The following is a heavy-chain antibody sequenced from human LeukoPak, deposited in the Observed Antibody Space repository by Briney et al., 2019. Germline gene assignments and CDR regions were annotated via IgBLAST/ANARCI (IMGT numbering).Heavy chain of an antibody. CDR1: GFIFSSYE. CDR3: ARDRSGGWCDDAFDI. D-gene: IGHD6-19*01. V-gene: IGHV3-48*03. J-gene: IGHJ3*02. CDR2: ISSSGDII. Sequence: PGGSLRLSCAASGFIFSSYEMNWVRQAPGKGLEWISFISSSGDIIFYEDSVKGRFTVSRDNAKNSLYLQMNSLRAEDTALYYCARDRSGGWCDDAFDIWGQGTMVTVSS.